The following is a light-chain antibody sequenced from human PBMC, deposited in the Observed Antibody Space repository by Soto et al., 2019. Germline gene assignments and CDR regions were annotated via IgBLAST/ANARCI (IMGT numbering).Light chain of an antibody. J-gene: IGLJ1*01. V-gene: IGLV2-14*01. CDR2: DAS. Sequence: QSVLAQPASVSGSPGQSITISCTGTSSDVGGYNYVSWHQQHPGKAPKLLIYDASSRPSGVSNRFSASKSGNTASLTISGLQAEDEADYYCSSYTSSITHVFGTGTKVTVL. CDR3: SSYTSSITHV. CDR1: SSDVGGYNY.